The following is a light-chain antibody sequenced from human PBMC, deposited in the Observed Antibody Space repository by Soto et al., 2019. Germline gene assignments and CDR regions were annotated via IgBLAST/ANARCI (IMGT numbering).Light chain of an antibody. Sequence: DIQLTDSPTFLSASGGDRVTISCRASQGISSYLAWYQQKPGKAPKLLISTASTLQSGVPSRFSGSGSGTEFTLTISSLQPEDFATYYCQQLNNYPRTFGQGTKVDI. CDR2: TAS. J-gene: IGKJ1*01. CDR1: QGISSY. V-gene: IGKV1-9*01. CDR3: QQLNNYPRT.